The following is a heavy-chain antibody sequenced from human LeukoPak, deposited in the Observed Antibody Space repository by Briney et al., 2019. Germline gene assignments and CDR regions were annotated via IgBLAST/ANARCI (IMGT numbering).Heavy chain of an antibody. V-gene: IGHV1-8*01. CDR1: GYTFTSYD. CDR3: ARVPSSSWYLYYYYYYYMDV. CDR2: VNPNSGNT. J-gene: IGHJ6*03. D-gene: IGHD6-13*01. Sequence: ASVKVSCKASGYTFTSYDINWVRQATGQGLEWMGWVNPNSGNTGYAQKFQGRVTMTRNTSISTAYMELSSLRSEDTAVYYCARVPSSSWYLYYYYYYYMDVWGKGTTVTVSS.